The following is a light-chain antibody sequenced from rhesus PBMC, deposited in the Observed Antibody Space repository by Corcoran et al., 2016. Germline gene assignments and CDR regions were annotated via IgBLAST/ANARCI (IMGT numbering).Light chain of an antibody. CDR1: QGISNA. Sequence: DIQMSQSPSSLSASVGDKVTITCRASQGISNALAWYQQKPGKAPQLLIYAASSLESGVPSRFSGSRYGTEFTLTISSLQPDDFPTYYCQQGYSTPWTFGPGTKVEIK. CDR3: QQGYSTPWT. CDR2: AAS. V-gene: IGKV1-33*02. J-gene: IGKJ1*01.